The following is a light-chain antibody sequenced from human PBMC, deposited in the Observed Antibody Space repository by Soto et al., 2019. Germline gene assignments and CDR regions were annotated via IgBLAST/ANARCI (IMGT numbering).Light chain of an antibody. J-gene: IGLJ3*02. CDR2: DVT. CDR1: SGDVGTYDY. Sequence: QSALTQPRSVSGSPGQSVTISCTGTSGDVGTYDYVSWYQLHPGKAPKLLIYDVTKRPSGVPDHFSGSKSGNTASLSSSGLQADYEADYYCCSYAGSYTWLFGGGTKLTVL. CDR3: CSYAGSYTWL. V-gene: IGLV2-11*01.